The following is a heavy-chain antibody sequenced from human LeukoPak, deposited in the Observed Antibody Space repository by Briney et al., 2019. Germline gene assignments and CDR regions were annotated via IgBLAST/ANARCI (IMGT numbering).Heavy chain of an antibody. D-gene: IGHD6-19*01. CDR1: GFTFSSYA. Sequence: GGSLRLSCAASGFTFSSYAMRWVRQAPGKGLEWVSAISGSGGSTYYADSVKGRFTISRDNSKNTLYLQMNSPRAEDTAVYYCAKDLIAVAGTSFDYWGQGTLVTVSS. CDR3: AKDLIAVAGTSFDY. CDR2: ISGSGGST. V-gene: IGHV3-23*01. J-gene: IGHJ4*02.